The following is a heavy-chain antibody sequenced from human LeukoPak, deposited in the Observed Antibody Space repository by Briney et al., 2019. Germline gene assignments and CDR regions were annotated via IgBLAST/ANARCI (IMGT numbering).Heavy chain of an antibody. J-gene: IGHJ3*01. D-gene: IGHD3-16*01. Sequence: GGSLRLSCAASGFTFSSYAMSWVRQAPGKGLEWVSGISGSSHSRTDYADSVKGRSTISRDNSKNTLFLQVDTLRVEDTATYYCAKDRSLGRLVHDAFDVWGQGTKVVVSS. CDR1: GFTFSSYA. CDR2: ISGSSHSRT. CDR3: AKDRSLGRLVHDAFDV. V-gene: IGHV3-23*01.